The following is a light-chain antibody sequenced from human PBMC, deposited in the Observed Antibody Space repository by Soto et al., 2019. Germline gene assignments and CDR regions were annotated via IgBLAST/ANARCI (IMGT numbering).Light chain of an antibody. CDR2: RAS. V-gene: IGKV3-15*01. CDR1: QHVSSN. Sequence: EIVMTQSPATLYVSPGGSATLSCRASQHVSSNFAWYRQKPGQAPTLLIYRASTRTTVIPARLSGSGSGTQCTITISSLQSEDFADYYCQQYNNWPYTFGKWTKLEVK. J-gene: IGKJ2*01. CDR3: QQYNNWPYT.